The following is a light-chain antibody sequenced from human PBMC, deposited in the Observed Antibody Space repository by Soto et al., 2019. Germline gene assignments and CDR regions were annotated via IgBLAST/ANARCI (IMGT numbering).Light chain of an antibody. Sequence: QSVLTQPRSVSGSPGQSVTISCTGTSSDVGSYNRVSWYQQPPGTAPKLMIYDVTKRPSGVPDRVSGSKSGNTASLTISGPQAEDEADYYCGANAGTYTWVFGGGTKVTVL. CDR2: DVT. CDR3: GANAGTYTWV. CDR1: SSDVGSYNR. V-gene: IGLV2-11*01. J-gene: IGLJ3*02.